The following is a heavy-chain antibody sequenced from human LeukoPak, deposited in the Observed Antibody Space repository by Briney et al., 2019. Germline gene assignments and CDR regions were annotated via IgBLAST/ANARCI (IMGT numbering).Heavy chain of an antibody. CDR3: ARDGLRWSLDYWFDP. V-gene: IGHV3-33*01. D-gene: IGHD4-23*01. J-gene: IGHJ5*02. Sequence: PGGSLRLSCAASGFTFSSYGMHWVRQAPGKGLEWVAVIWYDGSNKYYADSVKGRFTISRDNSKNTLYLQMNSLRAEDTAVYYCARDGLRWSLDYWFDPWGQGTLVTVSS. CDR1: GFTFSSYG. CDR2: IWYDGSNK.